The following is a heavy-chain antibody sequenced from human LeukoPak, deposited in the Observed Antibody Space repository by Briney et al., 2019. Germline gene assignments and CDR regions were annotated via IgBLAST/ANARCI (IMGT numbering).Heavy chain of an antibody. V-gene: IGHV4-59*01. CDR1: GGSISRYY. J-gene: IGHJ5*02. D-gene: IGHD3-10*01. Sequence: SETLSLTCTVSGGSISRYYWSWIRQPPGKGPEWIGYIYYSGSTNYNPSLKSRVAISVDRSKNQFSLRLSSVSAADTAVYYCGREYASGSGWFDPWGQGTLVTVPS. CDR2: IYYSGST. CDR3: GREYASGSGWFDP.